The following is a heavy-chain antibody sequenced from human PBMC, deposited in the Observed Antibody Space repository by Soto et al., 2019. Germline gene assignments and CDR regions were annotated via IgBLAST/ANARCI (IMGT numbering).Heavy chain of an antibody. D-gene: IGHD3-10*01. CDR1: GGTCSSYT. CDR3: ARAFYGSGTPTFDY. CDR2: IIPILGIA. J-gene: IGHJ4*02. V-gene: IGHV1-69*02. Sequence: GASVKVSCKASGGTCSSYTISWVRQAPGQGLEWMGRIIPILGIANYAQKFQGRVTITADKSTSTAYMELSSLRSEDTAVYYCARAFYGSGTPTFDYWGQGTLVTVS.